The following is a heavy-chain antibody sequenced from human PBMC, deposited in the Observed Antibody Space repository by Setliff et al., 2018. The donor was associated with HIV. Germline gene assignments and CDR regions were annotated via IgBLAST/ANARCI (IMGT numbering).Heavy chain of an antibody. D-gene: IGHD3-22*01. CDR1: GGTFSNFA. V-gene: IGHV1-69*13. Sequence: ASVKVSCKASGGTFSNFAISWVRQAPGQGLEWMGGIIPFFGTTNYAQKFQGRVTITADQSTSTAYMELSSLRSDDTAVYYCARGGITMIGDYWGQGTLVTVSS. CDR3: ARGGITMIGDY. CDR2: IIPFFGTT. J-gene: IGHJ4*02.